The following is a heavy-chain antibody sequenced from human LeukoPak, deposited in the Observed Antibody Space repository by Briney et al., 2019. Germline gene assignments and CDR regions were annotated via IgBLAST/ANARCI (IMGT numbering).Heavy chain of an antibody. Sequence: ASVKVSCKASGGTLNNYPITWVRQTPGQGPEWMGRVFPIIGVADYAQKFQDRLSITADKSTSTAYMELSSLRSEDTAVYYCAREVVAGPFDYWGQGTLVTVSS. CDR1: GGTLNNYP. D-gene: IGHD6-19*01. CDR2: VFPIIGVA. J-gene: IGHJ4*02. CDR3: AREVVAGPFDY. V-gene: IGHV1-69*04.